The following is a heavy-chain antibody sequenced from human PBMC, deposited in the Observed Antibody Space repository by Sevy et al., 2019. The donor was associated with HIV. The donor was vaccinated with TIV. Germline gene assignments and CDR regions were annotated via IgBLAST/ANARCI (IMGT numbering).Heavy chain of an antibody. CDR3: ARPLGRITIFGVDPLHYYYGMDV. CDR2: IWYDGSNK. J-gene: IGHJ6*02. D-gene: IGHD3-3*01. V-gene: IGHV3-33*01. Sequence: GGSLRLSCAASGFTFSSYGMHWVRQAPGKGLEWVAVIWYDGSNKYYADSVKGRFTISRDNSKNTLYLQMNSLRAEDTAVYYCARPLGRITIFGVDPLHYYYGMDVWGQGTTVTVSS. CDR1: GFTFSSYG.